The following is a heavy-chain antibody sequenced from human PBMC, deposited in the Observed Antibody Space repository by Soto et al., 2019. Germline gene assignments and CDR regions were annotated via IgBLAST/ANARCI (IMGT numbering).Heavy chain of an antibody. V-gene: IGHV4-59*01. CDR2: IYYSGST. J-gene: IGHJ5*02. D-gene: IGHD2-15*01. CDR1: GGSISSYY. Sequence: SETLSLTCTVSGGSISSYYWSWIRQPPGKGLEWIGYIYYSGSTNYNPSLKSRVTISVDTSKNQFSLKLSSVTAADTAVYYCARDIVVVVAATEHKYNWFDPWGQGTLVTVSS. CDR3: ARDIVVVVAATEHKYNWFDP.